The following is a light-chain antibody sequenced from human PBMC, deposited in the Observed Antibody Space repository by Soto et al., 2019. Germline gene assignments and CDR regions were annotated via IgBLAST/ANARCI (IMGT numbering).Light chain of an antibody. V-gene: IGLV2-14*01. Sequence: QSVLTQPASVSGSPGQSITISCTGTGSDVGSYKYVSWYQQHPGKALKLIIFEVSNRPSGVSDRFSGSKSGNRASLTISGLQAEDEADYYCSSYTSISSLGVFGTGTKATVL. CDR3: SSYTSISSLGV. CDR1: GSDVGSYKY. CDR2: EVS. J-gene: IGLJ1*01.